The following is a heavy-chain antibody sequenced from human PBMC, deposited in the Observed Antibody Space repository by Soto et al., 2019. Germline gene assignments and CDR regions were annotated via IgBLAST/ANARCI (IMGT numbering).Heavy chain of an antibody. Sequence: PSETLSLTCSVSGDSISSSGYYWSWIRQRPGKGLEWIGNIYYSGSSYNNPSLKSRVTISANTSKNQFSLNLRSVTAADTAVYYCARDSDYYSSGSFDYWGQGTLVTVSS. CDR2: IYYSGSS. J-gene: IGHJ4*02. CDR1: GDSISSSGYY. D-gene: IGHD3-10*01. V-gene: IGHV4-31*03. CDR3: ARDSDYYSSGSFDY.